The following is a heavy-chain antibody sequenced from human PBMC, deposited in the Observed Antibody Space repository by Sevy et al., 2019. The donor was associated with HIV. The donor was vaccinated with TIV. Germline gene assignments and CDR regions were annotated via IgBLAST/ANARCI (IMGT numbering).Heavy chain of an antibody. J-gene: IGHJ3*01. D-gene: IGHD4-4*01. Sequence: SETLSLTCTVSGGSISSYYWSWIRQPPGKGLEWIGYFYYSGDTDYNSSLKNRVTISVDKSKNQLSFRLSSVTATDTAVYYCARERYDSNWYGLESGNDALDVWGQGTLVTVSS. CDR1: GGSISSYY. V-gene: IGHV4-59*01. CDR3: ARERYDSNWYGLESGNDALDV. CDR2: FYYSGDT.